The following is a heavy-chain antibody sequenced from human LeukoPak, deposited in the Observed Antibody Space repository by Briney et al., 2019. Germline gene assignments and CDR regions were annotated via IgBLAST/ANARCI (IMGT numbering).Heavy chain of an antibody. Sequence: GGSLRLFCAASGFTFSRYWMTWVRQAPGKGLEWVAVISYDGSNKYYADSVKGRFTISRDNSKNTLYLQMNSLRAEDTAVYYCARDYLYYDFWSGYYVPPGYYYYYYGMDVWGQGTTVTVSS. J-gene: IGHJ6*02. D-gene: IGHD3-3*01. V-gene: IGHV3-30-3*01. CDR1: GFTFSRYW. CDR3: ARDYLYYDFWSGYYVPPGYYYYYYGMDV. CDR2: ISYDGSNK.